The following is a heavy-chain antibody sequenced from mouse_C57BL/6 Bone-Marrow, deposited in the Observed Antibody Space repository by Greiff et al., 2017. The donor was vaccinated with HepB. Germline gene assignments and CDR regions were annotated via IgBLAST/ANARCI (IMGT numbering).Heavy chain of an antibody. CDR3: ARVDYDVGAMDY. CDR2: IDPANGNT. J-gene: IGHJ4*01. Sequence: VQLQQSVAELVRPGASVKLSCTASGFNIKNTYMPWVKQRPEQGLEWIGRIDPANGNTKYAPKFQGKATITADTSSNTAYLQLSSLTSEDTAIYYCARVDYDVGAMDYWGQGTSVTVSS. D-gene: IGHD2-4*01. CDR1: GFNIKNTY. V-gene: IGHV14-3*01.